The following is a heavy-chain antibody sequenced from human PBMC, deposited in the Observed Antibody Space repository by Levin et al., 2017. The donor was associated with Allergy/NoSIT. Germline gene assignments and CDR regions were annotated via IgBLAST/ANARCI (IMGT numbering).Heavy chain of an antibody. CDR2: TYYRSKWYN. CDR1: GDRFSSNSAA. J-gene: IGHJ6*02. V-gene: IGHV6-1*01. Sequence: PSQTLSLTCAISGDRFSSNSAAWNWIRQSPSRGLEWLGRTYYRSKWYNDYAVSVKSRITINPDTSKNQFSLQLNSVTPEDTAVYYCARERRPYSSSWYDGYGSPYYYYYYGMDVWGQGTTVTVSS. CDR3: ARERRPYSSSWYDGYGSPYYYYYYGMDV. D-gene: IGHD6-13*01.